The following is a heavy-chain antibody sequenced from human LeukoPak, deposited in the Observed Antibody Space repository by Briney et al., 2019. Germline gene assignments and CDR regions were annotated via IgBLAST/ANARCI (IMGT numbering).Heavy chain of an antibody. CDR3: ARANGGNGQAFDI. D-gene: IGHD4-23*01. J-gene: IGHJ3*02. Sequence: GGSLRLSCAASGFTVSSNYMSWVRQAPGKGLEWVSVIYSGGSTYYADSVKGGFTISRDNSKNTLYLQMNSLRAEDTAVYYCARANGGNGQAFDIWGQGTMVTVSS. CDR2: IYSGGST. V-gene: IGHV3-66*01. CDR1: GFTVSSNY.